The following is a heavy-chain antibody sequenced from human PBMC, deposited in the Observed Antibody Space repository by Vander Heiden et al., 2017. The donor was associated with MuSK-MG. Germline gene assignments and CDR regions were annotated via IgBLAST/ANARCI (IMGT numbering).Heavy chain of an antibody. V-gene: IGHV4-39*01. Sequence: QLQLQESGPGLVKPSETLSLTCTVSGGSISSSSYYWGWIRQPPGKGLELIGSIYYSGTTYYNPSLKSRVTISADTSKNQCSLKLTSVTAAETAVYYCARTTYDYGSGSYWFDPWGQGTLVIVSS. CDR2: IYYSGTT. CDR3: ARTTYDYGSGSYWFDP. J-gene: IGHJ5*02. D-gene: IGHD3-10*01. CDR1: GGSISSSSYY.